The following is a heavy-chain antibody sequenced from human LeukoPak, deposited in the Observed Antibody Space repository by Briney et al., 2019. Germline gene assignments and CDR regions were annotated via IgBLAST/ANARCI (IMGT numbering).Heavy chain of an antibody. D-gene: IGHD5-12*01. V-gene: IGHV3-66*01. J-gene: IGHJ4*02. CDR1: GFTVSSKY. Sequence: PGGSLRLSCAAFGFTVSSKYMSWVRQAPGKGLEWVSVFYSGGSTYYADSVKGRFTISRDNSKNTVSLQMNSLRAEDTAVYYCVRDPYEAYWGQGTLVTVSS. CDR3: VRDPYEAY. CDR2: FYSGGST.